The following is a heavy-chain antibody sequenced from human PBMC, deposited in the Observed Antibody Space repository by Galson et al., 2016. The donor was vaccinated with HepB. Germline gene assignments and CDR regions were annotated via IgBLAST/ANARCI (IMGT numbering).Heavy chain of an antibody. J-gene: IGHJ6*02. Sequence: SLRLSCAGSGFNFNNFTMNWVRQAPGKGLEWVSSISRSRANIYYAASVRGRFSISRDNAKNSLFLQMNSLAGADTAVYYCARDLKLPNHFGDLYYNGLDVWGRGTTVIVSS. CDR2: ISRSRANI. V-gene: IGHV3-21*01. CDR3: ARDLKLPNHFGDLYYNGLDV. D-gene: IGHD3-3*01. CDR1: GFNFNNFT.